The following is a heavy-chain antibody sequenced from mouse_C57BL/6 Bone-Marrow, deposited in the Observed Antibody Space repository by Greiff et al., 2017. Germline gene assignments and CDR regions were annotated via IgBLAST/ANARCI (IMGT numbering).Heavy chain of an antibody. CDR1: GFTFSSYG. CDR2: ISSDGSYT. Sequence: EVKLVESGGDLVKPGGSLKLSCAASGFTFSSYGMSWVRQTPDKRLEWVATISSDGSYTYYPDSVKGRFTISRDNAKNTLYLQMSSLKSEDTAMYYCARHGDYDGVAYWGQGTLVTVSA. V-gene: IGHV5-6*01. CDR3: ARHGDYDGVAY. J-gene: IGHJ3*01. D-gene: IGHD2-4*01.